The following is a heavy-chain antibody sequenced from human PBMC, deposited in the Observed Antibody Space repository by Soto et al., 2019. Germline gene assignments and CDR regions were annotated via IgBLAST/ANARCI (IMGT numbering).Heavy chain of an antibody. CDR2: ITNDGSST. D-gene: IGHD3-10*01. CDR3: ARERGGGFGDV. Sequence: EVQLVESGGDLVQPGGSLRLSCAASGFTFSSYNMNWVRQAPGKGLVWVARITNDGSSTTYADSVKGRFTISRDNAKNPLYLQMNSLRGEDTAVYSCARERGGGFGDVWGQGTPVNVSS. J-gene: IGHJ6*02. CDR1: GFTFSSYN. V-gene: IGHV3-74*01.